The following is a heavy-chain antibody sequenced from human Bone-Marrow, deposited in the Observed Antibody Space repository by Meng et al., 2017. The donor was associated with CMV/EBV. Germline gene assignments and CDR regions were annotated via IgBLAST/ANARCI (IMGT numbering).Heavy chain of an antibody. D-gene: IGHD3-3*01. CDR1: GFTFSDFG. V-gene: IGHV1-46*01. Sequence: GESMKISCAASGFTFSDFGMHWVRQAPGQGLEWMGIINPSGGSTSYAQKFQGRVTMTRDTSTSTVYMELSSLRSEDTAVYYCARTHYDFWSGTNNWFDPWGQGTLVTVSS. CDR2: INPSGGST. J-gene: IGHJ5*02. CDR3: ARTHYDFWSGTNNWFDP.